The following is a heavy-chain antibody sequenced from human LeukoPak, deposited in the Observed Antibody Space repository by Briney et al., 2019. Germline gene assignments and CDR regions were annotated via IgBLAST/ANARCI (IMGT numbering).Heavy chain of an antibody. Sequence: GGSLRLSCAASGLTFSDYYMSWIRQAPGKGLEWVSYISSSGSTIYYADSVKGRFTISRDNAKNSLYLQMNSLRAEDTAVYYCARDYDSSGYYGSPKHWGQGTLVTVSS. V-gene: IGHV3-11*01. CDR3: ARDYDSSGYYGSPKH. D-gene: IGHD3-22*01. CDR2: ISSSGSTI. CDR1: GLTFSDYY. J-gene: IGHJ4*02.